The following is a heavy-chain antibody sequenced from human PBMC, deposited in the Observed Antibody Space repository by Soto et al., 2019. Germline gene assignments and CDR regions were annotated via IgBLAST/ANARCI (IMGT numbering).Heavy chain of an antibody. J-gene: IGHJ4*02. CDR2: IIPVFNTT. CDR3: ARSLGRGRTPY. Sequence: QVHLVQSEAEVKKPGASVKVSCKASGGTFSSYTVSWVRQAPGQGLERVGGIIPVFNTTYYAQKFQGRVTILADKSTSTASMELSNLRSEDTAVYYCARSLGRGRTPYWGQGTLVTVSS. CDR1: GGTFSSYT. V-gene: IGHV1-69*06. D-gene: IGHD5-12*01.